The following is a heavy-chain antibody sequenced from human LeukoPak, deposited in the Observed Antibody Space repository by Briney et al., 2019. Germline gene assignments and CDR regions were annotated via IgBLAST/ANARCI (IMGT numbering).Heavy chain of an antibody. V-gene: IGHV4-39*01. CDR2: IYYSGSS. Sequence: SETLSLTCSVSGGSISSSSSYWGCIRQPPGKGLEWIGSIYYSGSSFDNPALKSRVTISVDTSKNQFSLKLRSVTAADTAVYYCGRHRSGWLQSSFDYWGQGTLVTVSS. D-gene: IGHD5-24*01. CDR3: GRHRSGWLQSSFDY. J-gene: IGHJ4*02. CDR1: GGSISSSSSY.